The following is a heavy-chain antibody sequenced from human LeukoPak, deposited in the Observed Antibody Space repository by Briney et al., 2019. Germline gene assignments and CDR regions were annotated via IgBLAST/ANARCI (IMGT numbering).Heavy chain of an antibody. V-gene: IGHV4-59*01. J-gene: IGHJ4*01. CDR1: SGSITSYY. CDR3: AGAPNRHFFDY. Sequence: SETLSLTCTVSSGSITSYYWSWIRQPPGKGLEYIGPIYYTGTTDYNPSLKSRVTMSVDTSKNQFSLRLISVTASDTAVYFCAGAPNRHFFDYWGHGTLVTVSS. CDR2: IYYTGTT.